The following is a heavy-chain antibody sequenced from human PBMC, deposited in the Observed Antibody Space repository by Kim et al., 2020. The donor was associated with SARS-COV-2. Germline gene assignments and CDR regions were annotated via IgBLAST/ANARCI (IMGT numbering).Heavy chain of an antibody. D-gene: IGHD1-26*01. CDR1: GFAFSTYG. CDR2: ISGSGGVT. J-gene: IGHJ4*02. CDR3: AKGATGSYDY. V-gene: IGHV3-23*01. Sequence: GGSLRLSCAASGFAFSTYGMSWVRQAPGRGLERVSYISGSGGVTHYADSVKGRFTISRDNSKNTLYLQMNSLRAEDTAVFHCAKGATGSYDYWGQGTLVTVSS.